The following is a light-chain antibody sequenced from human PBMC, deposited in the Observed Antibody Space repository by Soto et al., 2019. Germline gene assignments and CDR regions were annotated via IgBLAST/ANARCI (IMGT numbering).Light chain of an antibody. Sequence: QSALTQPASVSGSPGQSITISCTGTSSDVGGYNLVSWYQHHPGKAPKLMIYDVSNRPSGVSNRFSGSKSGNTASLTISGLQDEDEADYYCSSYTSSSIFVVFGGGTKLTVL. CDR3: SSYTSSSIFVV. J-gene: IGLJ2*01. CDR2: DVS. V-gene: IGLV2-14*03. CDR1: SSDVGGYNL.